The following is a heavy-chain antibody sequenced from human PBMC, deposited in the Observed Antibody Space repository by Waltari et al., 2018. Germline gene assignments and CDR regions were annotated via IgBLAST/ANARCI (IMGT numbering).Heavy chain of an antibody. CDR3: ARRVGAMLDP. CDR1: GGSISSYY. V-gene: IGHV4-59*01. J-gene: IGHJ5*02. CDR2: IYYSGST. D-gene: IGHD1-26*01. Sequence: QVQLQESGPGLVKPSETLSLTCTVSGGSISSYYWSWIRQPPGKGLEWIGYIYYSGSTNYNPSLKSRVTISVDTSKNQFSLKLSSVTAADTAVYYCARRVGAMLDPWGQGTLVTVSS.